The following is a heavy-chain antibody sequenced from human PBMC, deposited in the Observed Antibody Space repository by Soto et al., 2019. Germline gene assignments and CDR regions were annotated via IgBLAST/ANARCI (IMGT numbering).Heavy chain of an antibody. CDR1: GGSISSYY. V-gene: IGHV4-59*01. CDR3: ARGVVVPAANISYYGMDV. CDR2: IYYSGST. Sequence: QVQLQESGPGLVKPSETLSLTCTVSGGSISSYYWSWIRQPPGKGLEWIGYIYYSGSTNYNPSLKSRVTISVDTSKNQFSLKLSSVTAADTAVYYCARGVVVPAANISYYGMDVWGQGTTVTVSS. J-gene: IGHJ6*02. D-gene: IGHD2-2*01.